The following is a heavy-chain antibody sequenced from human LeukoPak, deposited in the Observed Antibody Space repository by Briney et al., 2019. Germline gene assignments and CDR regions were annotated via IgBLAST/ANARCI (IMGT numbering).Heavy chain of an antibody. J-gene: IGHJ4*02. D-gene: IGHD6-19*01. CDR3: ARGHSSGWRISTRPLHY. V-gene: IGHV3-7*01. CDR1: GFTFSSCW. CDR2: RKQDGTEK. Sequence: GGSLRLFCAASGFTFSSCWMNWVRQAPGKALEWVANRKQDGTEKYSVDSVKGRFTISRDNAKNSLYLQMNSLRAEDTAVYYCARGHSSGWRISTRPLHYWGQGTLVTVSS.